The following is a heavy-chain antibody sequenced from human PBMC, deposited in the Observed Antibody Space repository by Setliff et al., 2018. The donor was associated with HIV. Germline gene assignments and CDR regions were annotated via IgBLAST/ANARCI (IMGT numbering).Heavy chain of an antibody. J-gene: IGHJ6*03. D-gene: IGHD3-3*01. Sequence: ASVKVSCKASGYTFTSYGISWVRQAPGQGLEWMGWISAYNGNTNYAQKLQGRVTVTTDTSTSTAYMELRSLRSDDTAVYYCAREGLSITIFGVVTLYYMDVWGKGTTVTVSS. V-gene: IGHV1-18*01. CDR3: AREGLSITIFGVVTLYYMDV. CDR2: ISAYNGNT. CDR1: GYTFTSYG.